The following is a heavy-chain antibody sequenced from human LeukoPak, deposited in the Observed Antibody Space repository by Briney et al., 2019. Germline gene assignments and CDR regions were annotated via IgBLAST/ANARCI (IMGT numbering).Heavy chain of an antibody. V-gene: IGHV3-30-3*01. CDR1: GLSFSNYA. D-gene: IGHD2-2*02. CDR3: ARDNDPDYTSSPGWFDS. CDR2: ISSDGSNK. Sequence: GGSLRLSCAAPGLSFSNYAMNWVRRAPGKGLEWVAVISSDGSNKFYADSVKGRSTVSRDNSKNTLYLQMNSLRVEDTAVYYCARDNDPDYTSSPGWFDSWGQGTLVTVSS. J-gene: IGHJ5*01.